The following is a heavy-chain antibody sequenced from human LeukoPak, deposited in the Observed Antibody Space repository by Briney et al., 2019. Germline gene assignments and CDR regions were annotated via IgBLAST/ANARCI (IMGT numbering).Heavy chain of an antibody. CDR3: AKDTGIVVVPAAMLFDY. D-gene: IGHD2-2*01. V-gene: IGHV4-4*07. Sequence: SETLSLTCTVSGGSISSYYWSWIRQPAGKGLEWIGRIYTSGSTNYNPSLKSRVTMSVDTSKNQFSLKLSSVTAADTAVYYCAKDTGIVVVPAAMLFDYWGQGTLVTVSS. J-gene: IGHJ4*02. CDR2: IYTSGST. CDR1: GGSISSYY.